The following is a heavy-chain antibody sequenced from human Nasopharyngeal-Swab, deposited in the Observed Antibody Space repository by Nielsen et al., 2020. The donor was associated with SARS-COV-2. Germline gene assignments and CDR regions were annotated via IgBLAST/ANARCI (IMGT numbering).Heavy chain of an antibody. CDR3: ARVEETIFGGEYFDL. J-gene: IGHJ2*01. V-gene: IGHV3-11*05. Sequence: GESLQISCAASGFTFSDYYMSWIRQAPGKGLEWVSYISSSSSYTNYADSVKGRFTISRDNAKNSLYLQMNSLRAEDTAVYYCARVEETIFGGEYFDLWGRGTLVTVSS. CDR1: GFTFSDYY. CDR2: ISSSSSYT. D-gene: IGHD3-3*01.